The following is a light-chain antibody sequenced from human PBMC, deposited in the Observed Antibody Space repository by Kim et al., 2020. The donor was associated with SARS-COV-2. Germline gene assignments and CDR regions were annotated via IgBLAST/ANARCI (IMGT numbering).Light chain of an antibody. Sequence: QSALTQPPSASGSPGQSVTISCTGTSSDVGGYNYVSWYQHHPGKAPKLIIYEVTKRPSGVPDRFSGSKSGNTASLTVSGLQGEEEEADYYCSSYAATNKLVFGGGTQLTVL. CDR3: SSYAATNKLV. V-gene: IGLV2-8*01. J-gene: IGLJ3*02. CDR2: EVT. CDR1: SSDVGGYNY.